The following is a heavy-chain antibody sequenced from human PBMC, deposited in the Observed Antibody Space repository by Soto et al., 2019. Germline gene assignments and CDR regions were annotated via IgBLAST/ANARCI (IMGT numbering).Heavy chain of an antibody. Sequence: QLQLQESGPRLVKPSETLSLTCSVSGGSISSSSYSWGWLRQPPGKGLEWIGTIYYSGSTHYNPPLEGRVAISADTPNHQSSLRLSSVTGADTAVYYCGRQPGHCGSTTCFGYYSVDVWGLGTTVTVS. CDR3: GRQPGHCGSTTCFGYYSVDV. CDR2: IYYSGST. D-gene: IGHD2-2*01. J-gene: IGHJ6*02. V-gene: IGHV4-39*01. CDR1: GGSISSSSYS.